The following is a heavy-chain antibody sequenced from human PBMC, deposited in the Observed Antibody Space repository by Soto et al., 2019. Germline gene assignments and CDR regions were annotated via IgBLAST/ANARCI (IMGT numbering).Heavy chain of an antibody. CDR3: AKIIDAGGIDY. V-gene: IGHV3-23*01. CDR2: ISGSGAGT. CDR1: GFTFNNYG. Sequence: GGSLRLSCAASGFTFNNYGMSWVRQAPGKGLEWVSSISGSGAGTYYADSVKGRFTISRDNSKSTLYLQMNSLRAEDTAVYYCAKIIDAGGIDYWGQGTLVTVSS. D-gene: IGHD6-13*01. J-gene: IGHJ4*02.